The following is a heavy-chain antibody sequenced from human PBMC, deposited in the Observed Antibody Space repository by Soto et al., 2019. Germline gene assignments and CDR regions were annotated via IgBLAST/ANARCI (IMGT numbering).Heavy chain of an antibody. CDR1: GGSISSYY. CDR2: IYYSGST. Sequence: LSLTCTVSGGSISSYYWSWIRQPPGKGLEWIGYIYYSGSTNYNPSLKSRVTISVDTSKNQFSLKLSSVTAADTAVYYCARHGYYYYMDVWGKGTTVTVSS. J-gene: IGHJ6*03. V-gene: IGHV4-59*08. CDR3: ARHGYYYYMDV.